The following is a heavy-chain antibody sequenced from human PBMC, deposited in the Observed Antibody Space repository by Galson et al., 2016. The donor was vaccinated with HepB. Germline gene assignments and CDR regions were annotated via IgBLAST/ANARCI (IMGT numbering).Heavy chain of an antibody. D-gene: IGHD5-18*01. V-gene: IGHV4-59*11. Sequence: ETLSLTCTVSGGSISSHFCSWIRQPPGKGLEWIGHIYDSGSTNYNPSLQSRVTISVDTSKNQFSLKLSPVTAADTAVYYCARVRQRVKGYSYSPLFDYWGPGTLVTVSS. CDR2: IYDSGST. CDR1: GGSISSHF. J-gene: IGHJ4*02. CDR3: ARVRQRVKGYSYSPLFDY.